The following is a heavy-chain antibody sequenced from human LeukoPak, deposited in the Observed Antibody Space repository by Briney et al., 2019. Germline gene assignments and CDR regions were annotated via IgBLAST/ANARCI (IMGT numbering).Heavy chain of an antibody. CDR3: ARDLRLGGDFGY. V-gene: IGHV7-4-1*02. D-gene: IGHD3-16*01. CDR2: INTNTGNP. CDR1: GYSFTTYA. Sequence: ASVKVSCKASGYSFTTYAVNWVRQAPGQGLEWMGWINTNTGNPTYAQGFTGRFVFSLDTSVTTAYLQINSLKVEGTAMYYCARDLRLGGDFGYWGQGTLVAVSS. J-gene: IGHJ4*02.